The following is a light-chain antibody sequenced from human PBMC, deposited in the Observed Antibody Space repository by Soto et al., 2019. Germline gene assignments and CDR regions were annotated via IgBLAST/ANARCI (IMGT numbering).Light chain of an antibody. V-gene: IGKV1-39*01. Sequence: DIQMTQSPSSLSASVGDRVTITCRASQSITSSLNWYQQTAGKAPKLLIYAASSLQSGVPSRFSGSGSGTDFTLTISSLQPEDFATYYCQQSYNTPRTFGQGTKLEIK. CDR1: QSITSS. CDR3: QQSYNTPRT. J-gene: IGKJ2*01. CDR2: AAS.